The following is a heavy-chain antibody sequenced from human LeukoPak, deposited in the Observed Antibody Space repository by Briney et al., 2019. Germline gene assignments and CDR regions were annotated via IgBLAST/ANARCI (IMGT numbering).Heavy chain of an antibody. CDR3: AKSLFTSATGTGRAFHI. CDR1: GFTFSSYS. V-gene: IGHV3-23*01. CDR2: ISASGDVT. D-gene: IGHD1-1*01. J-gene: IGHJ3*02. Sequence: GGSLRLSCAASGFTFSSYSMNWVRQAPGKGLQWLSGISASGDVTFHADRVKGRFAISRDNSKNTLYLQMTGLRAGDTAEYYCAKSLFTSATGTGRAFHIWGQGTMVTVSS.